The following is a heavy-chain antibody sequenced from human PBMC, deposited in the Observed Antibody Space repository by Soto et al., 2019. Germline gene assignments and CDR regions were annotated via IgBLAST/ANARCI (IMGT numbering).Heavy chain of an antibody. CDR3: AVIAAPSPYYYYGMDV. CDR2: IIPIFGTA. D-gene: IGHD6-13*01. J-gene: IGHJ6*02. CDR1: GDTYNSYA. V-gene: IGHV1-69*06. Sequence: ASVKVYCKASGDTYNSYALSWVRQDPGQGLEWMGGIIPIFGTANYAQKFQGRVTITADKSTSTAYMELSSLRSEDTAVYYCAVIAAPSPYYYYGMDVWGQGTTVTVSS.